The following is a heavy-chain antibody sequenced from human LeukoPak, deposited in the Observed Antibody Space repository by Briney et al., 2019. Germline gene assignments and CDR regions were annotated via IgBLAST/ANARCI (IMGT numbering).Heavy chain of an antibody. V-gene: IGHV1-2*06. CDR1: GYTFTGYY. CDR3: ARAPSYDFWSGYYFDY. Sequence: ASVKVSCKASGYTFTGYYMHWVRQAPGQGLEWMGRINPNSSGTNYAQKSQGRGTMTRDTSISTAYMELSRLRSDDTAVYYCARAPSYDFWSGYYFDYWGQGTLVTVSS. CDR2: INPNSSGT. D-gene: IGHD3-3*01. J-gene: IGHJ4*02.